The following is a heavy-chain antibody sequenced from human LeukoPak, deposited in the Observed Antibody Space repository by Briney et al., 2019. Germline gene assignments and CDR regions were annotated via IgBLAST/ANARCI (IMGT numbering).Heavy chain of an antibody. Sequence: ASVKVSCKASGGTFSSYAISWGRQAPGQGLEWMGGIIPIFGTANYAQKFQGRVTITADESTSTAYMELSSLRSEDTAVYYCARDGGERTIFGAVTLNWFDPWGQGTLVTVSS. CDR3: ARDGGERTIFGAVTLNWFDP. V-gene: IGHV1-69*01. J-gene: IGHJ5*02. D-gene: IGHD3-3*01. CDR1: GGTFSSYA. CDR2: IIPIFGTA.